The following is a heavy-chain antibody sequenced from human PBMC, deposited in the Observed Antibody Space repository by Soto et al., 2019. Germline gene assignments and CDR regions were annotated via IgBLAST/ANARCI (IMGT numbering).Heavy chain of an antibody. V-gene: IGHV1-8*01. CDR1: GYTFTSYD. CDR3: ARGGFGVVHAPLRHSAKIVATTYRTIDY. D-gene: IGHD3-3*01. J-gene: IGHJ4*02. Sequence: ASVKVSCKASGYTFTSYDINWVRQATGQGLEWMGWMNPNSGNTGYAQKFQGRVTMTRNTSISTAYMELSSLRSEDTAVYYCARGGFGVVHAPLRHSAKIVATTYRTIDYWGQGTLVTVSS. CDR2: MNPNSGNT.